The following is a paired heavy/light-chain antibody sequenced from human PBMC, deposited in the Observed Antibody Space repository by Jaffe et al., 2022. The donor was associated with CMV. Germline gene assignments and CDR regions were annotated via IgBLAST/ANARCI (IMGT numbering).Light chain of an antibody. CDR2: NVS. J-gene: IGKJ3*01. V-gene: IGKV3-11*01. Sequence: IVLTQSPATLSLSPGERATLSCRASQSVSKYLAWYQQKPGQAPRLLIWNVSYGATGIPARFSGSGSGTDFTLTISRLEPEDFAVYYCQQRSRWPVTFGPGTKVDVK. CDR1: QSVSKY. CDR3: QQRSRWPVT.
Heavy chain of an antibody. CDR1: GFTFSSYD. Sequence: QLVESGGGLVQPGGSLRLSCAASGFTFSSYDMNWVRQAPGKGLEWVSYISSSSSRIHYADSVKGRFTISRDKAKNSLYLQMNSLRDEDTAVYYCARDRDDYGDYLSAAHYYGMDVWGQGTTVTVS. D-gene: IGHD4-17*01. CDR3: ARDRDDYGDYLSAAHYYGMDV. J-gene: IGHJ6*02. CDR2: ISSSSSRI. V-gene: IGHV3-48*02.